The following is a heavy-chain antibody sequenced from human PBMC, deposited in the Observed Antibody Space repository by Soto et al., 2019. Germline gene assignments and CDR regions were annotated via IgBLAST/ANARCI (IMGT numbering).Heavy chain of an antibody. Sequence: EVQLVESGGGLVQPGGSLRLSCAASGFTFNTYNMNWVRQAPGKRQEWVSYINSSSSPRFYADSVKGRFIASRDNARNSLYLKMNCLRAEDTAVDYCLYDFWWVPHVWGEGTTVTVSS. D-gene: IGHD3-3*01. CDR2: INSSSSPR. J-gene: IGHJ6*04. V-gene: IGHV3-48*01. CDR3: LYDFWWVPHV. CDR1: GFTFNTYN.